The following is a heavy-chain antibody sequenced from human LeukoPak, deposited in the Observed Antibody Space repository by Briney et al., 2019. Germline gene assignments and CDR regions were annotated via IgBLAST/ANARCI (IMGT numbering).Heavy chain of an antibody. D-gene: IGHD1-14*01. CDR2: VYSNGNT. CDR3: AGGTFDGPLYGTYWYFHV. CDR1: GGSIKNNY. V-gene: IGHV4-59*01. J-gene: IGHJ2*01. Sequence: SETLSLTCTVYGGSIKNNYWSWIRRPPGKALEWIGYVYSNGNTNYNPSLKSRVTMSIETSKNQFSLKVPSVTAADTAVYYCAGGTFDGPLYGTYWYFHVWGRGTLVTVSS.